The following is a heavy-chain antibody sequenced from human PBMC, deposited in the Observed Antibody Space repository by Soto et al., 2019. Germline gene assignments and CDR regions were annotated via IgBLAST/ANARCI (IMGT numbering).Heavy chain of an antibody. V-gene: IGHV3-23*01. Sequence: EVQLLESGGGLVQPGGSLRLSCAASGFTFSSYAMSWVRQAPGKGLEWVSAISGSGGSTYYADSVKGRFTISRDNANNTLYLQMNSLRAEDTAVYYCAKDSRIAAAPKGDAFDIWGQGTMVTVSS. CDR2: ISGSGGST. CDR3: AKDSRIAAAPKGDAFDI. D-gene: IGHD6-13*01. CDR1: GFTFSSYA. J-gene: IGHJ3*02.